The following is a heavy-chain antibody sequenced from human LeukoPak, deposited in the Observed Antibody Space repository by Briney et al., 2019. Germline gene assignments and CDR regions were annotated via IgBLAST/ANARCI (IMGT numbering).Heavy chain of an antibody. CDR3: ARIKSQGVVVPLLRSTYYFDY. J-gene: IGHJ4*01. CDR1: GFTFSSYW. V-gene: IGHV3-7*01. D-gene: IGHD2-21*01. CDR2: IKQDGSEK. Sequence: GGSLRLSCAASGFTFSSYWMSWVRQAPGKGLEWVANIKQDGSEKDYVDSVKGRFTISRDTAKNSLYLQMNSLRAEDTAVYYCARIKSQGVVVPLLRSTYYFDYWGHGTLVTVSS.